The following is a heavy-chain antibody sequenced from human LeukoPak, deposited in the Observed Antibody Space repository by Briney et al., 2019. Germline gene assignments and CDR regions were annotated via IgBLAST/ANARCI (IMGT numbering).Heavy chain of an antibody. D-gene: IGHD6-13*01. CDR2: IIPILGIA. CDR1: GGTFSSYA. V-gene: IGHV1-69*04. Sequence: GASVKVSCKASGGTFSSYAISWVRQAPGQGRGWMGRIIPILGIANYAQKFQGRVTITADKSTSTAYMELSSLRSEDTAVYYCARSDSSSWYSSNAPYYGMDVWGQGTTVTVSS. CDR3: ARSDSSSWYSSNAPYYGMDV. J-gene: IGHJ6*02.